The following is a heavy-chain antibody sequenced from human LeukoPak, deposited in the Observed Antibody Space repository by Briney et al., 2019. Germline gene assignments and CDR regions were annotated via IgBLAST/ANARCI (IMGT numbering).Heavy chain of an antibody. V-gene: IGHV4-30-4*08. CDR1: GGSISSGDYY. D-gene: IGHD2-2*01. J-gene: IGHJ4*02. Sequence: SETLSLTCTVSGGSISSGDYYWSWIRQPPGKGLEWIGYIYYSGSTYYNPSLKSRGTISVDTSKSQFFLKLSSVTAPDTAVYYCARSGPLCSSTSCYLYYFDYWGQGTLVTVSS. CDR2: IYYSGST. CDR3: ARSGPLCSSTSCYLYYFDY.